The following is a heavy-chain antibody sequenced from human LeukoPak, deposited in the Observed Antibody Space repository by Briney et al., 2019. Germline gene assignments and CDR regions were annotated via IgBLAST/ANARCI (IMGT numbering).Heavy chain of an antibody. CDR2: IYSGGST. CDR1: GFTVSSNY. CDR3: ARGRYGYCSSTSCSDDAFDI. D-gene: IGHD2-2*01. Sequence: GGSLRLSCAASGFTVSSNYMSWVRQAPGKGLEWVSVIYSGGSTYYADSVKGRFTISRDNSKNTLYLQMNSLRAEDTAVYYCARGRYGYCSSTSCSDDAFDIWGQGTMVTVSS. J-gene: IGHJ3*02. V-gene: IGHV3-53*01.